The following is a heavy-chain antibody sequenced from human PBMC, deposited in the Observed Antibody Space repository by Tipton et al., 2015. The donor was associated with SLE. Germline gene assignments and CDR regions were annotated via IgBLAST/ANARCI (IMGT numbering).Heavy chain of an antibody. J-gene: IGHJ4*02. CDR1: GGSISSSSSYY. V-gene: IGHV4-39*07. CDR3: ARDLGGSFDY. D-gene: IGHD3-10*01. Sequence: TLSLTCAVYGGSISSSSSYYWAWIRQPPGKGVEWIGEINHRGSTNYNPSLKSRVTISVDRSKNQFSLKLRSVTAADTAVYYCARDLGGSFDYWGQGTLVTVSS. CDR2: INHRGST.